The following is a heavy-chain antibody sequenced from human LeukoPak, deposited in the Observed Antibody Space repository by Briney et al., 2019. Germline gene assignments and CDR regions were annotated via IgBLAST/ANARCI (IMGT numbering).Heavy chain of an antibody. CDR3: GKSEVTIPDSH. Sequence: GGSLRLSCAASGFVFKNYWMSWVRQAPGKGLEWLANINYDGSQKYHVDSVKGRFTISRDNAKNSLYLQMNSLRVEDTAVYYCGKSEVTIPDSHWGQGTPVTISS. CDR2: INYDGSQK. D-gene: IGHD2-21*02. V-gene: IGHV3-7*01. J-gene: IGHJ4*01. CDR1: GFVFKNYW.